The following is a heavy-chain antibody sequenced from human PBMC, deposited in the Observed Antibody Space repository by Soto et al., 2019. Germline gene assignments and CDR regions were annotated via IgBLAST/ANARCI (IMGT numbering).Heavy chain of an antibody. D-gene: IGHD3-3*01. CDR2: IFHTTAT. V-gene: IGHV4-4*02. Sequence: QGQLQESGPGLVKPSGTLSLTCDVSGVSISSNNWWTWVRQPPGKKMEWIGEIFHTTATNYNPSLKRRVNLPVDRSSNRFSLKLNFVTAADTALYYCTRPETGHQFLSTRFDDGGQGTLVTVSS. J-gene: IGHJ4*02. CDR1: GVSISSNNW. CDR3: TRPETGHQFLSTRFDD.